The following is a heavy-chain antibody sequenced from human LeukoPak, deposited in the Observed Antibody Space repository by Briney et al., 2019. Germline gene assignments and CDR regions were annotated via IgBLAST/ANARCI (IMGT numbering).Heavy chain of an antibody. CDR2: ISGGGGNT. V-gene: IGHV3-23*01. CDR1: GFTFSNYA. Sequence: GGSLRLSCVASGFTFSNYAMSWVRQAPGKGLEWVSAISGGGGNTYYADSVKGRFTISRDNSENTLYLQMNSLRAEDTAVYYCAKGSTAGGYSSNDDYWGQGTLVTVSS. CDR3: AKGSTAGGYSSNDDY. J-gene: IGHJ4*02. D-gene: IGHD5-18*01.